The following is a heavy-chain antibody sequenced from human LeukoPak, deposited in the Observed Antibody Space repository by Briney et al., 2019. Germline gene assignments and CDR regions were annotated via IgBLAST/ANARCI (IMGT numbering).Heavy chain of an antibody. CDR1: GFTFSSYG. D-gene: IGHD2-21*02. V-gene: IGHV3-33*01. CDR2: IWYDGSNK. CDR3: ARGRMVTSLDY. J-gene: IGHJ4*02. Sequence: GSLRLSCAASGFTFSSYGMHWVRQAPGKGLEWVAVIWYDGSNKYYADSVKGRFTISRDNSKNTLYLQMNSLRAEDTAVYYCARGRMVTSLDYWGQGTLVTVSS.